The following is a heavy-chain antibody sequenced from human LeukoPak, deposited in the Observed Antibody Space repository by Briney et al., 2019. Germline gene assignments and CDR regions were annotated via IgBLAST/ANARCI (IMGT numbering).Heavy chain of an antibody. CDR3: ARGGTYCPDY. Sequence: GGPLRLSCAASGFTFSSYALHWVRQAPGKGLEWVAIISHDGNTKHYADSVKGRFTISRDNSKDTPYLQMNSLRVEDTAVYYCARGGTYCPDYWGQGTLVTVSS. V-gene: IGHV3-30-3*01. J-gene: IGHJ4*01. D-gene: IGHD1-26*01. CDR2: ISHDGNTK. CDR1: GFTFSSYA.